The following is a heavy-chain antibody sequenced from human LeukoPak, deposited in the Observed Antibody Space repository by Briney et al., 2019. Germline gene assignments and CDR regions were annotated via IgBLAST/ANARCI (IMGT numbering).Heavy chain of an antibody. CDR3: AKGGAVTNDAFDI. V-gene: IGHV3-23*01. D-gene: IGHD3-3*01. J-gene: IGHJ3*02. Sequence: VASVKVSCKASGGTFSSYAMSWVRQAPGKGLEWVSAISGSGGSTYYADSVKGRFTISRDNSKNTLYLQMNSLRAEDTAVYYCAKGGAVTNDAFDIWGQGTMVTVSS. CDR1: GGTFSSYA. CDR2: ISGSGGST.